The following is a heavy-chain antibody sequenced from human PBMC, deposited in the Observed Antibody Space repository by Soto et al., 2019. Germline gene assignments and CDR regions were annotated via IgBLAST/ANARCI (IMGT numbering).Heavy chain of an antibody. CDR3: AKGNYCGGDCSSYWYFDL. J-gene: IGHJ2*01. V-gene: IGHV4-59*01. CDR2: IYYSGST. Sequence: SETLSLTCTVSGGSISSYYWSWIRQPPGKGLEWIGYIYYSGSTNYNPSLKSRVTISVDTSKNQFSLKLSSVTAADTAVYYCAKGNYCGGDCSSYWYFDLWGRGTLVTVSS. D-gene: IGHD2-21*02. CDR1: GGSISSYY.